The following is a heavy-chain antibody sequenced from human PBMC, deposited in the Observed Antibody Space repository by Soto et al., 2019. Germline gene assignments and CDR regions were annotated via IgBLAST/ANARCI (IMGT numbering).Heavy chain of an antibody. J-gene: IGHJ1*01. V-gene: IGHV3-73*01. D-gene: IGHD3-3*01. CDR3: TIFEMKSTFG. CDR2: IRGQANNYAT. CDR1: GFMFSGSA. Sequence: GGSLRLSCAASGFMFSGSAMHWVRQASGKGLEWVGRIRGQANNYATGYAASVKGRFTISRDDSKNTAYLQMNSLKTEDTAIYYCTIFEMKSTFGWGQGTLVTVSS.